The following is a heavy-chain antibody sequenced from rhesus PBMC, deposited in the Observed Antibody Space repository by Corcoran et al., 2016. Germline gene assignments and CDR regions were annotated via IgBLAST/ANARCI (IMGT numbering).Heavy chain of an antibody. D-gene: IGHD3-28*01. J-gene: IGHJ4*01. Sequence: QVQLQQWGEGLVTPSETLSLTCAVYGDSLSSNYWSWIRQPPGKGLAWIGRIRGGGSTNYNPSLRSRVTISIDTSKNQFSLKVNSVTAADTAVYFCARERNYYDSSYPDYWGQGVLVTVSS. CDR1: GDSLSSNY. V-gene: IGHV4-147*01. CDR2: IRGGGST. CDR3: ARERNYYDSSYPDY.